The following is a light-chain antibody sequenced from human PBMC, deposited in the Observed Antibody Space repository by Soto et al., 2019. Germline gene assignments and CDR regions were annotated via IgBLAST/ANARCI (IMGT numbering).Light chain of an antibody. J-gene: IGLJ2*01. V-gene: IGLV2-14*01. CDR1: SSDVGGYNY. CDR2: EVS. Sequence: QSALTQPASVSGSPGQSITISCTGTSSDVGGYNYVSWYQQHPGKAPKLMIYEVSNRPSGVSNRFSGSKSGNTASLTISGLQAEDDADYYCSSYTSSPVVFGGGTKLTVL. CDR3: SSYTSSPVV.